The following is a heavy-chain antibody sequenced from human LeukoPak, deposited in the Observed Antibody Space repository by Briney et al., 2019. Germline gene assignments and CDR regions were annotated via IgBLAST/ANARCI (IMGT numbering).Heavy chain of an antibody. CDR1: GFTFSSYA. D-gene: IGHD6-19*01. CDR3: AKPPPTTGSEGPEYYFDY. J-gene: IGHJ4*02. V-gene: IGHV3-23*01. CDR2: ISGSGGST. Sequence: GGSLRLSCAASGFTFSSYAMSWVRQAPGKGLERVSAISGSGGSTYYADSVKGRFTISRDNSKNTLYLQMNSLRAEDTAVYYCAKPPPTTGSEGPEYYFDYWGQGTLVTVSS.